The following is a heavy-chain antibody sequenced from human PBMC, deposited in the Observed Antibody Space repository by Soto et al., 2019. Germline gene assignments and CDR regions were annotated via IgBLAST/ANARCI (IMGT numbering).Heavy chain of an antibody. V-gene: IGHV3-48*02. CDR2: ISSSGTTI. CDR1: GFTFSNYS. D-gene: IGHD4-17*01. CDR3: NCLVLYGDDVYVYGMDV. J-gene: IGHJ6*02. Sequence: GGSLRLSCAASGFTFSNYSINWVRQAPGKGLEWVSYISSSGTTIYYADSVKGRFTISRDNAKNSLYVQMNSLRDEDTAVYYCNCLVLYGDDVYVYGMDVWGQGTTVTVSS.